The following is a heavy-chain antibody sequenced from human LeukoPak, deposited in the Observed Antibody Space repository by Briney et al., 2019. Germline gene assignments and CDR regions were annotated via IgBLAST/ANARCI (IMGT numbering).Heavy chain of an antibody. V-gene: IGHV3-30*18. Sequence: GGSLRLSCPASGFTFSGYGMHWVRQAPGKGLEWLAVISDIGSQKSYADSVKGRFTISRDNSKNPLFLQMNSLRPEDTAVYYCAKEYDSGWTSFDYWGRGTVVTVSS. CDR2: ISDIGSQK. CDR3: AKEYDSGWTSFDY. D-gene: IGHD6-19*01. J-gene: IGHJ4*02. CDR1: GFTFSGYG.